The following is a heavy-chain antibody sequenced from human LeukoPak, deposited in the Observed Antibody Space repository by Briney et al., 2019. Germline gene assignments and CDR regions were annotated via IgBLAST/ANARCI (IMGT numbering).Heavy chain of an antibody. D-gene: IGHD6-13*01. J-gene: IGHJ6*02. V-gene: IGHV3-23*01. CDR2: ISGSGGST. Sequence: GGSLRLSCAASGFTFSSYAMSWVRQAPGTGLEWVSTISGSGGSTYYADSVKGRFTISRDNSKNTLNLQMNSLRAEDTAVYYCVRDRGIASTGGYGMDVWGQGTTVTVSS. CDR3: VRDRGIASTGGYGMDV. CDR1: GFTFSSYA.